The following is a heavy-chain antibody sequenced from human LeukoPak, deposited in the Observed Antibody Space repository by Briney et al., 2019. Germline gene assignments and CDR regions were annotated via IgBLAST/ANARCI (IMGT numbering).Heavy chain of an antibody. V-gene: IGHV4-59*01. CDR2: IVYTGRT. J-gene: IGHJ5*02. Sequence: SETLSLTCTVSGGFIGSYYWSWVRQPPEKGLEWIGNIVYTGRTNYNPSLKSRVTISIDTSKNQFSLRLNSVTAADTAVYYCARDSWWDGSKTFSDWFGPWGQGTLVTVSS. CDR3: ARDSWWDGSKTFSDWFGP. D-gene: IGHD3-10*01. CDR1: GGFIGSYY.